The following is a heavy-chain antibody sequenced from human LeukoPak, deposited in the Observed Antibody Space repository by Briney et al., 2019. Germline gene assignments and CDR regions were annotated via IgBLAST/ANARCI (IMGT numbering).Heavy chain of an antibody. J-gene: IGHJ4*02. D-gene: IGHD5-12*01. V-gene: IGHV3-43D*04. CDR2: ISWDGGST. Sequence: GGSLRLSCAASGFTFDDYAMQWVRQAPGKGLEWVSLISWDGGSTYYADSVKGRFTISRDNSKNSLYLQMNSLRAEDTALYYCAKGGGYDSYILGWPVDYWGQGTLVTVSS. CDR1: GFTFDDYA. CDR3: AKGGGYDSYILGWPVDY.